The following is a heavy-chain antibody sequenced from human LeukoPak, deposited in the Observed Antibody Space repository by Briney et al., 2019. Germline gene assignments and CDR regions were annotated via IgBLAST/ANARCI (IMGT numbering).Heavy chain of an antibody. CDR1: GSTFDDYG. Sequence: GGSLRLSCAASGSTFDDYGMAWVRQAPGKGLEWVSGINGDGGSRGYADSVKGRFTISRDNAKNSLYLQMNSLRVEDTALYYCARNHDYDSSGYHVWGQGTLVTVSS. D-gene: IGHD3-22*01. J-gene: IGHJ4*02. CDR2: INGDGGSR. V-gene: IGHV3-20*04. CDR3: ARNHDYDSSGYHV.